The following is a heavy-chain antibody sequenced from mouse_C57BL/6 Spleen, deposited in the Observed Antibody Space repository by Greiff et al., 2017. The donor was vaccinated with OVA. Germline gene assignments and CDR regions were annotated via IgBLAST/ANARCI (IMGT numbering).Heavy chain of an antibody. CDR3: ARASYGSSYRYFDV. D-gene: IGHD1-1*01. CDR1: GYSITSGYY. CDR2: IRYDGSN. J-gene: IGHJ1*03. V-gene: IGHV3-6*01. Sequence: ESGPGLVKPSQSLSLTCSVTGYSITSGYYWNWIRQFPGNKLEWMGYIRYDGSNNYNPSLKNRISITRDPSKNQFFLKLNSVTTEDTATDDYARASYGSSYRYFDVWGTGTTVTVSS.